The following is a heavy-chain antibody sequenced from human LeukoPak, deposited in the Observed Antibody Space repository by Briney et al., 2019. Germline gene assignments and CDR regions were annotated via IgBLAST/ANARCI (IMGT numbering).Heavy chain of an antibody. J-gene: IGHJ4*02. CDR1: GFTFSSYA. V-gene: IGHV3-30-3*01. CDR3: ARDRDLGSSWSNFDY. Sequence: GGSLRLSCAASGFTFSSYAMHWVRQAPGKGLEWVAVISYDGSNKYYADSVKGRFTISRDNSKNTLYLQMNSLRAEDTAVYYCARDRDLGSSWSNFDYWGQGTLVTVSS. CDR2: ISYDGSNK. D-gene: IGHD6-13*01.